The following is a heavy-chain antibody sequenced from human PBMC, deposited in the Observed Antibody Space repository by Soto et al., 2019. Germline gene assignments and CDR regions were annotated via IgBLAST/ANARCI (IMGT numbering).Heavy chain of an antibody. CDR1: GGTFSSYA. D-gene: IGHD3-10*01. CDR3: ASGRWFGESVLGMDV. CDR2: IIPIFGTA. Sequence: ASVKVSFKASGGTFSSYAISWVRQAPGQGLEWMGGIIPIFGTANYAQKFQGRVTITADEPTSTAYMELSSLRSEDTAVYYCASGRWFGESVLGMDVWGQGTTVTVSS. J-gene: IGHJ6*02. V-gene: IGHV1-69*13.